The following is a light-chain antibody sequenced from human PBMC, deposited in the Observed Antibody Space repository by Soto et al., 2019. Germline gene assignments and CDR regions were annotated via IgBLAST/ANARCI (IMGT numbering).Light chain of an antibody. Sequence: EIVLTQSPGTLSLSPGESATLSCRASQSVSSSYLAWYQQKPGQAPRLLLYGASSRATGIPDRFSGSGSGTDFTLTISRLEPEDFAVYYCQQYGSSRAWTFGQGTKVDIK. J-gene: IGKJ1*01. CDR2: GAS. V-gene: IGKV3-20*01. CDR1: QSVSSSY. CDR3: QQYGSSRAWT.